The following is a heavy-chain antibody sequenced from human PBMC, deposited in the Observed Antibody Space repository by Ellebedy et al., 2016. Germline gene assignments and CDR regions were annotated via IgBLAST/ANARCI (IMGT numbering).Heavy chain of an antibody. J-gene: IGHJ6*02. CDR2: IYPGDSDT. CDR3: ARWGLGYCSSTSCYYYYYYGMDV. V-gene: IGHV5-51*01. Sequence: GGSLRLXXTGSGYSFTSYWIGWVRQMPGKGLEWMGIIYPGDSDTRYSPSFQGQVTISADKSISTAYLQWSSLKASDTAMYYCARWGLGYCSSTSCYYYYYYGMDVWGQGTTVTVSS. D-gene: IGHD2-2*01. CDR1: GYSFTSYW.